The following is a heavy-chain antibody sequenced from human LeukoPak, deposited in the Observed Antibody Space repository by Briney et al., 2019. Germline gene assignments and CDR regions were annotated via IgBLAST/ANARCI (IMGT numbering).Heavy chain of an antibody. V-gene: IGHV3-74*01. Sequence: GGSLRLSCAASGFTFSGYYMFWVRQVPGKGLMWVAHINGFGTEATYADTVKGRFTISRDNSKNALYLQMNSLRVEDTAVYYCAIDPNWGTHSWGQGVLVTVSS. CDR3: AIDPNWGTHS. J-gene: IGHJ4*02. CDR2: INGFGTEA. CDR1: GFTFSGYY. D-gene: IGHD7-27*01.